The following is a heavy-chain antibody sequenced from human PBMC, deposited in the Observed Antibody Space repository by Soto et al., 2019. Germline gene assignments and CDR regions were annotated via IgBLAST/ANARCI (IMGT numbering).Heavy chain of an antibody. V-gene: IGHV3-23*01. CDR1: GFTFSSYA. J-gene: IGHJ4*02. D-gene: IGHD6-6*01. CDR2: ISGSGGST. Sequence: EVQLLESGGGLVQPGGSLRLSCAASGFTFSSYAMSWVRQAPGKGLEWVSAISGSGGSTYYADSVKGRFTISRDNSKNPLYLQMNSLRAEDTAVYYCATLRIGFSSSPHWGQGTLVPVSS. CDR3: ATLRIGFSSSPH.